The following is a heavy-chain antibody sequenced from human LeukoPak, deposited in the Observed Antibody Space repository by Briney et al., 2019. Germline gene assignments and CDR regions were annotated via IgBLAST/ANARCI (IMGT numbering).Heavy chain of an antibody. J-gene: IGHJ4*02. D-gene: IGHD3-10*01. CDR1: GDSITSYY. CDR3: ARHPRHPVWFVPTSYYFDY. CDR2: INISGNT. V-gene: IGHV4-4*07. Sequence: PSETLSLTCTVSGDSITSYYWSWIRQPAGKGLEWIGRINISGNTNYNPSLKSRVTMSLDTSKNQISLKLSAVTAADTAVYYCARHPRHPVWFVPTSYYFDYWGQGTLVTVSS.